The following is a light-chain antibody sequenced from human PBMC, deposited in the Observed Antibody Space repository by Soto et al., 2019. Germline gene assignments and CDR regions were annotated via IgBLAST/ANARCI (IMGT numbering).Light chain of an antibody. V-gene: IGLV2-14*01. CDR2: DVS. Sequence: QSALTQPASVSGSPLQSITISCTGTSSDVGGYNYVSWYQQHPGKAPKLMVYDVSNRPSGVSNRFSGSKSGNTASLTISGLQAEDEADYYCSSYTRSSTFYVFGTGTKVTVL. CDR1: SSDVGGYNY. CDR3: SSYTRSSTFYV. J-gene: IGLJ1*01.